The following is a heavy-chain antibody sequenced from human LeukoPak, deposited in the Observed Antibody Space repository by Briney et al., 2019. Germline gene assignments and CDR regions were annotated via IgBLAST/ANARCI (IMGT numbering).Heavy chain of an antibody. J-gene: IGHJ1*01. CDR2: IYYSGST. Sequence: PSETLSLTCTVSGGSISSGGYYWSWIRQHPGKGLEWIGYIYYSGSTYYNPSLKSRLTISLDTSENQFSLKLSSVSAADTAVYYCASWVDYGGNSRLQHWGQGTLVTVSS. CDR3: ASWVDYGGNSRLQH. V-gene: IGHV4-31*03. CDR1: GGSISSGGYY. D-gene: IGHD4-23*01.